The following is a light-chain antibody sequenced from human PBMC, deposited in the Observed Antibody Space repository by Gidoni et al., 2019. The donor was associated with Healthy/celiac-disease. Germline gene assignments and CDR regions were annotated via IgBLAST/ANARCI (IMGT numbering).Light chain of an antibody. CDR1: QSVSTSY. J-gene: IGKJ4*01. CDR3: QQYGSSLLT. Sequence: ILSTYTPATLSFPPVDRATLSCGASQSVSTSYLAWYQQKPGLAPRLLIYVASSRATGIPDRFSGSGSGTDFTLIISRLEPEDFAVYYCQQYGSSLLTFGGGTKVEIK. CDR2: VAS. V-gene: IGKV3D-20*01.